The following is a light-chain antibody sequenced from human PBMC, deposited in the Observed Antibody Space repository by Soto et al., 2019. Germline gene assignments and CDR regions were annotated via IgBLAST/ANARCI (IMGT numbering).Light chain of an antibody. CDR2: DDS. V-gene: IGLV3-21*02. CDR1: NIGSKS. CDR3: QVWDFSSDNVV. Sequence: SYVLTQPPSVSVAPGQTASITCGGNNIGSKSVHWYQQKPGQAPVVVVYDDSVRPSGIPDRFSGSNSGNTATLTISRVEAGDEADYYCQVWDFSSDNVVFGGGTKLTVL. J-gene: IGLJ3*02.